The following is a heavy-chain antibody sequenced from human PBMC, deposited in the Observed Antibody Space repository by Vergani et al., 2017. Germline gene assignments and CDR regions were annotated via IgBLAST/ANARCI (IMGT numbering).Heavy chain of an antibody. D-gene: IGHD3-16*01. CDR3: ARHDSGHYDSSYYGLDV. CDR1: GFTFTAHG. J-gene: IGHJ6*02. CDR2: ISYDGSNK. V-gene: IGHV3-30*03. Sequence: VQLLESGGGSAQPGESLRLSCVASGFTFTAHGLNWVRQAPGKGLEWVAVISYDGSNKYYADSVKGRFTISRDNSKNTLYLQMNSLRAEDTAVYYCARHDSGHYDSSYYGLDVWGQGTTVTVSS.